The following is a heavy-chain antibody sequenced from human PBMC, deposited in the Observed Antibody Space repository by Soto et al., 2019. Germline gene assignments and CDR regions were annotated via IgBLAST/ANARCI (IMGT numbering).Heavy chain of an antibody. D-gene: IGHD6-13*01. Sequence: SETLSLTCTVSGGSISSGDYYWSWIRQPPGKGLEWIGYIYYSGSTYYSPSFQGHVTISADKSISTAYLQWSSLKASDTAMYYCARRFIAAAGTGDDYYGMDVWGQGTTVTVSS. CDR1: GGSISSGDYY. V-gene: IGHV4-30-4*01. J-gene: IGHJ6*02. CDR2: IYYSGST. CDR3: ARRFIAAAGTGDDYYGMDV.